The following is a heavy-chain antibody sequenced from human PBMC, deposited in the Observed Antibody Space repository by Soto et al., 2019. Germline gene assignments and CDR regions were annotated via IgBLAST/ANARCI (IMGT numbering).Heavy chain of an antibody. Sequence: SETLSLTCTVSGGSISSYYWSWLRQPPGKGLEWIGYIYYSGSTNYNPSLKSRVTISVDTSKNQFSLNLGSVTAADTGVYYCARHRGPTGTNYWGQGTLVTVS. J-gene: IGHJ4*02. V-gene: IGHV4-59*08. CDR1: GGSISSYY. D-gene: IGHD3-10*01. CDR2: IYYSGST. CDR3: ARHRGPTGTNY.